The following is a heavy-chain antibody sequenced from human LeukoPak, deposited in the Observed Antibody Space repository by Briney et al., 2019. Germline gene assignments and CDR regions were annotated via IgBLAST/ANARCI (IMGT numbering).Heavy chain of an antibody. D-gene: IGHD1-26*01. CDR1: GFTVSSNY. CDR3: ARHKASSGSYSTFDY. V-gene: IGHV3-53*01. CDR2: IYSGGST. Sequence: GSLRLSCAASGFTVSSNYMSWVRQAPGKGLEWVSVIYSGGSTYYADSVKGRFTISRDNSKNTLYLQMNSLRAEDTAVYYCARHKASSGSYSTFDYWGQGTLVTVSS. J-gene: IGHJ4*02.